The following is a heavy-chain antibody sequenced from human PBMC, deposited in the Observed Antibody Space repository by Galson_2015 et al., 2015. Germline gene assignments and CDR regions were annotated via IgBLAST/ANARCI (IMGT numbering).Heavy chain of an antibody. D-gene: IGHD2-15*01. V-gene: IGHV3-74*01. CDR3: ARVRQTDGLLDY. CDR2: INSDRSDT. CDR1: GFTFSSYW. Sequence: SLRLSCAVSGFTFSSYWMHWVRQAPGKGLVWVSRINSDRSDTTYADSVKGRFTISRDNAKNTLFLQMNGLRAEDTAVYYCARVRQTDGLLDYWGQATLVTVSS. J-gene: IGHJ4*02.